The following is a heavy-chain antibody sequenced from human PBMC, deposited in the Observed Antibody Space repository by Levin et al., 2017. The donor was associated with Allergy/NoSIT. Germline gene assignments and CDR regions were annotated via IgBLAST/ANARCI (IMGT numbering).Heavy chain of an antibody. CDR3: AKDTDYDLRRGWFDP. Sequence: GGSLRLSCAASGFTFDDYAMHWVRQAPGKGLEWVSGISWNSGNIGYADSVKGRFTISRDNAKNSLYLQMNSLRAEDTALYYCAKDTDYDLRRGWFDPWGQGTLVTVSS. CDR1: GFTFDDYA. D-gene: IGHD3-3*01. V-gene: IGHV3-9*01. CDR2: ISWNSGNI. J-gene: IGHJ5*02.